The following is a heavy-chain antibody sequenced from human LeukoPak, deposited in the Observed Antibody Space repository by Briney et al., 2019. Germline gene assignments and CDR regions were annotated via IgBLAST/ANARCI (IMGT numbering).Heavy chain of an antibody. CDR3: ARGVYSSGWYGTGAFDI. CDR1: GGSISSGGYY. D-gene: IGHD6-19*01. Sequence: PSETLSLTCTVSGGSISSGGYYWSWIRQHPGKGLEWIGYTYYSGSTYYNPSLKSRVTISVDTSKNQFSLKLSSVTAADTAVYYCARGVYSSGWYGTGAFDIWGQGTMVTVSS. J-gene: IGHJ3*02. V-gene: IGHV4-31*03. CDR2: TYYSGST.